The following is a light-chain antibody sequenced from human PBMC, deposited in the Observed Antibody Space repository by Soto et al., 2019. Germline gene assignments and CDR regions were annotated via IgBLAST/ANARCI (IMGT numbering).Light chain of an antibody. Sequence: DIQMTQSPSTLSASVRVRVTMTCRASQSFSSWLAWYQQKPGKAPNLLIYKASSLESGVPPRFSGSGSGTELTLTVSSLQPDDCATYYCQQYDSYPLPSGGPTKVEIK. CDR3: QQYDSYPLP. CDR1: QSFSSW. CDR2: KAS. V-gene: IGKV1-5*03. J-gene: IGKJ4*01.